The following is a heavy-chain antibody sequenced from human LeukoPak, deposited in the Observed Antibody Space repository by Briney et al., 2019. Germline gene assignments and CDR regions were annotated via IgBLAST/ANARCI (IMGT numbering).Heavy chain of an antibody. D-gene: IGHD4-23*01. CDR3: ARDRTTNSWGNLYYYGMDV. V-gene: IGHV3-48*03. J-gene: IGHJ6*02. CDR1: GFTFGSYE. CDR2: ISSSGSTI. Sequence: PGGSLRLSCAASGFTFGSYEMNWVRQAPGKGLEWVSYISSSGSTIYYADSVKGRFTISRDNAKNSLYLQMNSLRAEDTAVYYCARDRTTNSWGNLYYYGMDVWGQGTTVTVSS.